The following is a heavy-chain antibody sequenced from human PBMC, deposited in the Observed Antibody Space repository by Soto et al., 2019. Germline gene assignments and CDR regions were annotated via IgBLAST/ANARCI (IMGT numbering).Heavy chain of an antibody. J-gene: IGHJ4*02. CDR1: GGSISSGDYY. V-gene: IGHV4-30-4*08. CDR3: ARGHIYDYVWGSSRYHFDY. CDR2: INHSGST. Sequence: QVQLQESGPGLVKPSQTLSLTCTVSGGSISSGDYYWSWIRQPPGKGLEWIGEINHSGSTNYNPSLKSRVTISVDTSKNQFSLKLSSVTAADTAVYYCARGHIYDYVWGSSRYHFDYWGQGTLVTVSS. D-gene: IGHD3-16*02.